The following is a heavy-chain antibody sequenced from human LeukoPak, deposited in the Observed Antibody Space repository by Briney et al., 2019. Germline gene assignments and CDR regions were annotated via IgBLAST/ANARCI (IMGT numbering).Heavy chain of an antibody. D-gene: IGHD3-22*01. J-gene: IGHJ4*02. CDR3: AREPYYDSSGYSPDY. CDR1: GFTFSDYY. CDR2: ISSSDSFI. V-gene: IGHV3-11*04. Sequence: GGSLRLSCAASGFTFSDYYMSWIRQAPGKGLEWVSYISSSDSFIYYADSVKGRFTISRDNAKNSLYLHMNSLRAEDTALYYCAREPYYDSSGYSPDYWGQGTLVTVSS.